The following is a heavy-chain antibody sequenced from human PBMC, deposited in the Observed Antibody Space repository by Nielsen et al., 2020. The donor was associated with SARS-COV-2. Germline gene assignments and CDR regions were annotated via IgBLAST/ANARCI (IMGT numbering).Heavy chain of an antibody. CDR3: ARFYGDGPFDY. J-gene: IGHJ4*02. D-gene: IGHD4-17*01. Sequence: SETLSLTCSDSGDSISGYYWNWIRQPPGKGLEWIGYIYYPGIYRGITNYHPSLNSRVTISLDTSKNQFSLDLTSVTAADTAVYYCARFYGDGPFDYWGQGTLVTVPS. CDR2: IYYPGIYRGIT. CDR1: GDSISGYY. V-gene: IGHV4-59*13.